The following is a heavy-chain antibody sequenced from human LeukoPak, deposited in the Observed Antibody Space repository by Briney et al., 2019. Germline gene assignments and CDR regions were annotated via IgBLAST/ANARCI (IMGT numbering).Heavy chain of an antibody. CDR1: GFTVSSKY. D-gene: IGHD2-2*01. J-gene: IGHJ4*02. V-gene: IGHV3-53*04. Sequence: PGGSLRLSCGASGFTVSSKYMSWVRQAPGKGLEWGSVMYSGGSTYYADSVKGRFTISRHNSKNTLYLQMNSLRAEDTAVYYCARERYCSSTSCYPFDYWGQGTLVTVSS. CDR2: MYSGGST. CDR3: ARERYCSSTSCYPFDY.